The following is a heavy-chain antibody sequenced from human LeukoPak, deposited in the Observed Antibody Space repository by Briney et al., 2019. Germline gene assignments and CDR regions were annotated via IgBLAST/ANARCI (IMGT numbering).Heavy chain of an antibody. CDR2: VSSDGRTK. Sequence: PGGSLRLSCAASGFTFTTYSMHWVRQVPGKGLEWVAFVSSDGRTKHHTDSVKGRFTVSRDNSKKTLFLQMDSLRPDDTAVYYCAREYTVGGLFGFWGQGALVIVSS. CDR3: AREYTVGGLFGF. J-gene: IGHJ4*02. CDR1: GFTFTTYS. V-gene: IGHV3-30*04. D-gene: IGHD1-26*01.